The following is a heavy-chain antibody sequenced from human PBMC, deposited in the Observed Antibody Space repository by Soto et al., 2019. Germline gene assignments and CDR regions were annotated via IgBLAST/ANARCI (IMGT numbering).Heavy chain of an antibody. J-gene: IGHJ6*03. V-gene: IGHV4-59*01. CDR1: RDSISSYY. Sequence: SETLSLTCTVSRDSISSYYWGWIRQPPGKGLEWIGHIYNSGSPDYNPSLKSRVTISVDTSKNQFSLKLTSVTTADTAVYYCARRGYMDVWGKGTTVTVYS. CDR3: ARRGYMDV. CDR2: IYNSGSP.